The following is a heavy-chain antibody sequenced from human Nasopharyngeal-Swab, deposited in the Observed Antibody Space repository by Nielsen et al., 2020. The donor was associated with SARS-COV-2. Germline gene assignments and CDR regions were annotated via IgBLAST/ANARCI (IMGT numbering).Heavy chain of an antibody. D-gene: IGHD3-9*01. Sequence: SETLSLTWAVYGGSFSGYYWSWIRQPPGKGLEWIGEINHSGSTNYNPSLKSQVTISVDTSKSHFSLKLSSLTAADTAVYYCARRAVLRYPWPTKMGNAFDIWGQGTMVTVSS. J-gene: IGHJ3*02. CDR3: ARRAVLRYPWPTKMGNAFDI. V-gene: IGHV4-34*01. CDR2: INHSGST. CDR1: GGSFSGYY.